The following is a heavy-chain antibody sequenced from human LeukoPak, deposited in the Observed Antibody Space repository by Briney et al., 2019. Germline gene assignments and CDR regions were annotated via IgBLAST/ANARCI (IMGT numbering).Heavy chain of an antibody. CDR1: GVTFSSYG. Sequence: GGSLRLSCAASGVTFSSYGMHWVRQAPGKGLEWVAFIRYDGSNKYYADSVKGRFTISRDNSKNTLYLQMNSLRAEDTAVYYCAKDGGGYYPSYYYYMDVWGKGTTVTISS. CDR3: AKDGGGYYPSYYYYMDV. V-gene: IGHV3-30*02. J-gene: IGHJ6*03. CDR2: IRYDGSNK. D-gene: IGHD3-22*01.